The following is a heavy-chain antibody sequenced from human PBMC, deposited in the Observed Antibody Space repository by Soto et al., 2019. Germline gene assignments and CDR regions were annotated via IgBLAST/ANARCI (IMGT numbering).Heavy chain of an antibody. CDR2: ISWHSGDI. D-gene: IGHD2-2*02. J-gene: IGHJ6*02. CDR1: GFAFDDYA. CDR3: AKGRGGSLYHGLDV. Sequence: EVQLVESGGGLVQPGRSLRLSCVASGFAFDDYAMHWVRQAPGKGLEWVSGISWHSGDIGYADSVKGRFTISRDNAENSLYRQMNSLRTDDTALYYCAKGRGGSLYHGLDVWGQGTTVTVSS. V-gene: IGHV3-9*01.